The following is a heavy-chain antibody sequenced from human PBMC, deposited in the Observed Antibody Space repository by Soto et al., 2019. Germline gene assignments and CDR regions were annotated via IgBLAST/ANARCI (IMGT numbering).Heavy chain of an antibody. Sequence: GASVKVSCKASGYTFTSYAMHWVRQAPGQRLEWMGWINAGNDNTKYSQKLQGRVTITRDTSASTAYMEMSSLRSDDTAVYYCARVGYSYGSYGMDVWGQGTTVTVSS. V-gene: IGHV1-3*01. D-gene: IGHD5-18*01. CDR2: INAGNDNT. CDR3: ARVGYSYGSYGMDV. CDR1: GYTFTSYA. J-gene: IGHJ6*02.